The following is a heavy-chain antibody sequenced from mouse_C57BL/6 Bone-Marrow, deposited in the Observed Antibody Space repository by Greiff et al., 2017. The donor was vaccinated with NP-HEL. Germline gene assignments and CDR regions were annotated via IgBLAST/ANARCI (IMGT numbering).Heavy chain of an antibody. Sequence: EVQGVESGEGLVKPGGSLKLSCAASGFTFSSYAMSWVRQTPEKRLEWVAYISSGGDYIYYADTVKGRFTISRDNARNTLYLQMSSLKSEDTAMYYCTRDRDGSSSLAYWGQGTLVTVSA. CDR3: TRDRDGSSSLAY. CDR1: GFTFSSYA. D-gene: IGHD1-1*01. J-gene: IGHJ3*01. V-gene: IGHV5-9-1*02. CDR2: ISSGGDYI.